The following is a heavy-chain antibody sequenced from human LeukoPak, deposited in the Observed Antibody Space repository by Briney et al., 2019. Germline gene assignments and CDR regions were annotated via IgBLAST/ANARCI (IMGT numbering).Heavy chain of an antibody. V-gene: IGHV3-7*03. Sequence: GGSLRLSCAASGFTFSSYWMTWVRQAPGKGLEWVANIKQDGSERNYVDSVKGRFTISRDNAKNSLYLQMNTLRDEDTVVYYCATGAGCGYWGQGTLVTVSS. CDR2: IKQDGSER. D-gene: IGHD6-19*01. J-gene: IGHJ4*02. CDR3: ATGAGCGY. CDR1: GFTFSSYW.